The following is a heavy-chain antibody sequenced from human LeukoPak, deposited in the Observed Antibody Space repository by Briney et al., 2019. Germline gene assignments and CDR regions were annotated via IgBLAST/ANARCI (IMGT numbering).Heavy chain of an antibody. CDR2: ISGDGGST. V-gene: IGHV3-43*02. J-gene: IGHJ6*02. D-gene: IGHD1-26*01. CDR3: AKELVGATGDYYYGMDV. Sequence: GGSLRLSCAASGFTFDDYAMHWVRQAPGKGLEWVSLISGDGGSTYYADSVKGRFTISRDNSKNSLYLQMKSLRTEDTALYYCAKELVGATGDYYYGMDVWGQGTTVTVSS. CDR1: GFTFDDYA.